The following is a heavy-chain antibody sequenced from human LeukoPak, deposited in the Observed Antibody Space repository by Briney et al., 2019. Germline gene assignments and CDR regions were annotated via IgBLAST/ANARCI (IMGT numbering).Heavy chain of an antibody. CDR1: GGSISSSNW. V-gene: IGHV4-4*02. CDR2: IYHSGST. J-gene: IGHJ4*02. D-gene: IGHD2-2*02. Sequence: SGTLSLTCAVSGGSISSSNWWSWVRQPPGKGLEWIGEIYHSGSTNYNPSLKSRVTISVDKSKNQFSLKLSSVTAADTAVYYCAGGVPAAIGGDRDYWGQGTLVTVSS. CDR3: AGGVPAAIGGDRDY.